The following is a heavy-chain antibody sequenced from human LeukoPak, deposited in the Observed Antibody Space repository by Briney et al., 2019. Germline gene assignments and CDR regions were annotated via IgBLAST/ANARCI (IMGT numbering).Heavy chain of an antibody. J-gene: IGHJ4*02. D-gene: IGHD3-10*01. Sequence: SETLSLTCTVSGYSTSSGYYWGWIRQPPGKGLEWIGSIYHSGSTYYNPSLKSRVTISVDTSKNQFSLKLSSVTAADTAVYYCARDFRFGELTSPGWGQGTLVTVSS. CDR3: ARDFRFGELTSPG. CDR2: IYHSGST. CDR1: GYSTSSGYY. V-gene: IGHV4-38-2*02.